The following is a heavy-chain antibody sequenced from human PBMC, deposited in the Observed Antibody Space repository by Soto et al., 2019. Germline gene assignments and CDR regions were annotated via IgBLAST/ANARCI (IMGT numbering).Heavy chain of an antibody. CDR3: ARHVDTAMVTPQDAFDI. J-gene: IGHJ3*02. CDR1: GYSFTSYW. D-gene: IGHD5-18*01. CDR2: IYPGDSDT. Sequence: GASLKISCKGSGYSFTSYWIGWVRQMPGKGLEWMGIIYPGDSDTRYSPSFQGQVTISADKSISTAYLQWSSLKASDTAMYYCARHVDTAMVTPQDAFDIWGQGTRVTVSS. V-gene: IGHV5-51*01.